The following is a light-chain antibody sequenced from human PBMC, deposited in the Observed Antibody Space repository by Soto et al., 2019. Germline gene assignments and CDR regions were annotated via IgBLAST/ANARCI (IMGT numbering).Light chain of an antibody. Sequence: DVQMTQSPSSLSASVGDSVTIACRASQTVSKFVNWYQQKPGKVPGLLIHSASSLQSGVPSRFSGSGSGTDFTLTISSLQPEDFATYYCQQSYSTLLTFGGGTKVDIK. CDR1: QTVSKF. J-gene: IGKJ4*01. CDR2: SAS. CDR3: QQSYSTLLT. V-gene: IGKV1-39*01.